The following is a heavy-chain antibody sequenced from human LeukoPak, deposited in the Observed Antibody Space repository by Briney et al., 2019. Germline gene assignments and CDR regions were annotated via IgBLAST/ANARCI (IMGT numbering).Heavy chain of an antibody. CDR1: GYTFTGYY. CDR3: ARIPRTWLRFPYFDY. Sequence: SCKASGYTFTGYYMHWVRQAPGKGLEWVAVISYDGSNKYYADSVKGRFTISRDNSKNTLYLQMNSLRGEDTAVYYCARIPRTWLRFPYFDYWGQGTLVTVSS. D-gene: IGHD5-12*01. CDR2: ISYDGSNK. J-gene: IGHJ4*02. V-gene: IGHV3-30-3*01.